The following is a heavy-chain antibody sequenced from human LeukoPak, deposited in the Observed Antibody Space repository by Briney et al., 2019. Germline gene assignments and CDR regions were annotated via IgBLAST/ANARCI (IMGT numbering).Heavy chain of an antibody. Sequence: GGSLRLSCAASEFTFSTYAMHWVRQAPGKGLDWVAVISYDGSNKDHADSVKGRFTISRDNSKNTLYVQMNSLRAEDTAVYYCARAGDGYSSSSDYYSGMDVWGQGTTVTVSS. CDR2: ISYDGSNK. D-gene: IGHD6-6*01. CDR1: EFTFSTYA. V-gene: IGHV3-30-3*01. CDR3: ARAGDGYSSSSDYYSGMDV. J-gene: IGHJ6*02.